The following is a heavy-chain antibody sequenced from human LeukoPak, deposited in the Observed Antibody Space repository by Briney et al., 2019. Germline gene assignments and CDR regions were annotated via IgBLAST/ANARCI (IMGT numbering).Heavy chain of an antibody. CDR3: ARAGNSSVFDY. V-gene: IGHV4-34*01. CDR1: GGSFSGYY. CDR2: INHSGST. J-gene: IGHJ4*02. D-gene: IGHD4-23*01. Sequence: SETLSLTCAVYGGSFSGYYWSWIRQPPGKGLEWIGEINHSGSTNYNPSLKSRVTISVDTSKNQFSLKLSSVTAADTAVYYCARAGNSSVFDYWGRGTLVTVSS.